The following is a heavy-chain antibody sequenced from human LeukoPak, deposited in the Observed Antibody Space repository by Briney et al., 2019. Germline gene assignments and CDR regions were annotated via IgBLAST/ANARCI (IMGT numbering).Heavy chain of an antibody. J-gene: IGHJ4*02. V-gene: IGHV4-59*01. Sequence: SETLSLTCTVSGGSISSYYWSWIRQPPGKGLEWIGYIYYSGSTNYNPSLKSRVTISVDTSKNQFSLKLSSVTAADTAVYYCARVGSGYEIHFDYWGQGTLVTVSS. CDR1: GGSISSYY. CDR2: IYYSGST. CDR3: ARVGSGYEIHFDY. D-gene: IGHD5-12*01.